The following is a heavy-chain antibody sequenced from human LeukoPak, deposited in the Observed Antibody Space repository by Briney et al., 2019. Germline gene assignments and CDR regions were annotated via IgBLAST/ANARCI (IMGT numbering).Heavy chain of an antibody. CDR1: GFTLSSYY. CDR2: ISTSSIYI. D-gene: IGHD6-13*01. CDR3: ASIRMGAAAGYDPYYFDY. Sequence: GGSLRLSCAASGFTLSSYYMNWVRQAPGKGLQWVSSISTSSIYIYYADSVKGRFTISRDNAKNSLYLQMNSLRAEDTAVYYCASIRMGAAAGYDPYYFDYWGQGTLVTVSS. J-gene: IGHJ4*02. V-gene: IGHV3-21*01.